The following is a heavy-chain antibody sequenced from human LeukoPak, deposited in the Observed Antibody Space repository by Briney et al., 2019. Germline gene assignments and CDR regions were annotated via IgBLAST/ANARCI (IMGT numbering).Heavy chain of an antibody. Sequence: GGSLRLSCAASGFTFSSYSMNWVRQAPGKGLEWVSPISSSSSYIYYADSVKGRFTISRDNAKNSLCLQMNSLRAEDTAVYYCATLEMATIPYFDYWGQGTLVTVSS. J-gene: IGHJ4*02. D-gene: IGHD5-12*01. V-gene: IGHV3-21*01. CDR3: ATLEMATIPYFDY. CDR2: ISSSSSYI. CDR1: GFTFSSYS.